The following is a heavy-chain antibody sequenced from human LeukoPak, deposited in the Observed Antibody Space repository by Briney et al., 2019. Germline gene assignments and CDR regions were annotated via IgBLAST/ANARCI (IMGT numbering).Heavy chain of an antibody. D-gene: IGHD6-6*01. CDR1: GGSFSGYY. CDR2: ITHSGST. Sequence: PSETLSLTCTVYGGSFSGYYWSWIRQPPGKGLEWIGEITHSGSTNYNPSLKSRVTISVDTSKNQFSLKLSPLTAADTAVCYCARARTADRSRYFDYWGQGTLVTVSS. V-gene: IGHV4-34*01. CDR3: ARARTADRSRYFDY. J-gene: IGHJ4*02.